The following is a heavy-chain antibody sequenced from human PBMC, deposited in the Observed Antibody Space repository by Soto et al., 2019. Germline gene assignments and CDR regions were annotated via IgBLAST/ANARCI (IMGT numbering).Heavy chain of an antibody. Sequence: GGSLRLSCAASGFTFSSYGMHWVRQAPGKGLEWVALIWYDGSNKYYADSVKGRFTISRDNSKNTLYLQMNSLRAEDTAVYYCASSSSSAGGRRFDYWGQGTLVTVSS. J-gene: IGHJ4*02. D-gene: IGHD2-15*01. CDR3: ASSSSSAGGRRFDY. CDR2: IWYDGSNK. V-gene: IGHV3-33*01. CDR1: GFTFSSYG.